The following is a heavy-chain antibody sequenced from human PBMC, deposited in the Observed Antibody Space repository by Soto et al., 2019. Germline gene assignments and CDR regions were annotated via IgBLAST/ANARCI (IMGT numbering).Heavy chain of an antibody. CDR2: ISNTGGGT. Sequence: PGGSLRLSCAASGFTFNNYAMNWVRQAPGMGLEWVATISNTGGGTYYADSVKGRFTISRDNSKNTLYLQMSSLRVEDTAVYYCAKDRLAGNFDYWGQGPQVTVSS. J-gene: IGHJ4*02. V-gene: IGHV3-23*01. CDR1: GFTFNNYA. CDR3: AKDRLAGNFDY.